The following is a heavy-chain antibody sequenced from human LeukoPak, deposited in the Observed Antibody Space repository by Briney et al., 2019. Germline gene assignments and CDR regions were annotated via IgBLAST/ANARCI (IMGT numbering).Heavy chain of an antibody. V-gene: IGHV3-30-3*01. CDR1: GFTFSSYA. CDR3: ARDQGWIQLWLLLEGSSMGTDY. J-gene: IGHJ4*02. CDR2: ISYDGSNK. D-gene: IGHD5-18*01. Sequence: GGSLRLSCAASGFTFSSYAMHWVRQAPGKGLEWVAVISYDGSNKYYADSVKGRFTISRDNSKNTLYLQMNSLRAEDTAVYYCARDQGWIQLWLLLEGSSMGTDYWGQGTLVTVSS.